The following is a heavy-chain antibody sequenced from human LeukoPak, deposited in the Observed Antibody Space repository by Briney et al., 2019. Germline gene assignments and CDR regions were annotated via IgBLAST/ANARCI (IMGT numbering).Heavy chain of an antibody. Sequence: SETLSLTCAISGGSISSSSWWTWVRQPPGKGLEWVGEIHLRGNTNYNPSLESRVTISVDESKTQLSLRLESVTAADTAVYYCARGTITTVTDSWGPGTLVTVSS. D-gene: IGHD4-17*01. CDR1: GGSISSSSW. J-gene: IGHJ4*02. V-gene: IGHV4-4*02. CDR2: IHLRGNT. CDR3: ARGTITTVTDS.